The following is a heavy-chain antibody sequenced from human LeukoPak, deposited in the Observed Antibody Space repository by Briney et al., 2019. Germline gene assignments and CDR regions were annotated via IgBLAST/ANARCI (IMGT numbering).Heavy chain of an antibody. CDR3: AKEDRGQKEPFDY. J-gene: IGHJ4*02. CDR2: ISWDGGST. D-gene: IGHD1-14*01. V-gene: IGHV3-43*01. CDR1: GFTFDDYT. Sequence: PGGSLRLSCAASGFTFDDYTMHWVRQAPGKGLEWVSLISWDGGSTYYADSVKGRFTISRDNSKNTLYLQMNSLRAEDTAVYYCAKEDRGQKEPFDYWGQGTLVTVSS.